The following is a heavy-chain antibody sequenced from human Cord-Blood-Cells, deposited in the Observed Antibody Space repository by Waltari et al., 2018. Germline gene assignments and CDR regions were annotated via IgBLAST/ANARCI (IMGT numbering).Heavy chain of an antibody. Sequence: QMQLVQSPPDVKEPRASREVSYKTSGFTFTTASVRWRRQSRGQRLEWIGWIGVGSGNTNYAQKFQERGTITRDMSTSTAYMELSSLRSEDTAVYYCAAERCSGGSCYFDYWGQGTLVTVSS. J-gene: IGHJ4*02. CDR3: AAERCSGGSCYFDY. CDR2: IGVGSGNT. CDR1: GFTFTTAS. D-gene: IGHD2-15*01. V-gene: IGHV1-58*01.